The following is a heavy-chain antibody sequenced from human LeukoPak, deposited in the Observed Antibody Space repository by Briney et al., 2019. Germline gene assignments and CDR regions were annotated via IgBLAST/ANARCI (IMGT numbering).Heavy chain of an antibody. CDR3: TTDSIVFNPNYYYDSSGTPTN. CDR1: GFTFSNAW. CDR2: IKSKTDGGTT. Sequence: GGSLRLSCAASGFTFSNAWMSWVRQAPGKGLEWVGRIKSKTDGGTTDYAAPVKGRFTISRDDSKNTLYLQMNSLKTEDTAVYYCTTDSIVFNPNYYYDSSGTPTNWGQGTLVTVSS. D-gene: IGHD3-22*01. J-gene: IGHJ4*02. V-gene: IGHV3-15*01.